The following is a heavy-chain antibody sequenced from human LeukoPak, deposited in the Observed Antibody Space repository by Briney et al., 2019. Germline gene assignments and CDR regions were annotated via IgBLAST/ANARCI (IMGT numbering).Heavy chain of an antibody. CDR3: ARGRARYYYGPGSSHRFDY. D-gene: IGHD3-10*01. V-gene: IGHV1-69*05. CDR2: IIPIFGTA. CDR1: GGTFSSYA. Sequence: SVKVSCKASGGTFSSYAISWVRQAPGQGLEWMGGIIPIFGTANYAQKFQGRVMITTDESTSTAYMELSSMRSEDTAVYYCARGRARYYYGPGSSHRFDYWGQGTLVTVSS. J-gene: IGHJ4*02.